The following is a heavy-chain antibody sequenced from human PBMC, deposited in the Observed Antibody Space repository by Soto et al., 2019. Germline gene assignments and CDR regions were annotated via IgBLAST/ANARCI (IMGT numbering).Heavy chain of an antibody. CDR2: IRSKANSYAT. D-gene: IGHD4-17*01. CDR3: TPLGAITVTTAVSV. J-gene: IGHJ6*02. CDR1: GFTFSGSA. V-gene: IGHV3-73*02. Sequence: VQLVESGGCLVQPGGSLTLSCAASGFTFSGSAMHWVRQASGKGLEWVGRIRSKANSYATAYAASVKGRFTISREDSKNTAYLQMNSLKTEDPAVYYCTPLGAITVTTAVSVWGQGTTVTVSS.